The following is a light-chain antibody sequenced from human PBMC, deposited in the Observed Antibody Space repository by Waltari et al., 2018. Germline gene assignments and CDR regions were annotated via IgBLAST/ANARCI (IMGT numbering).Light chain of an antibody. J-gene: IGKJ1*01. CDR2: RAS. CDR3: QQYNNWRTT. Sequence: EVVVTHSPDTLSLSPGETATPSCRASQNVYTNIGWYQQKPGQPPRLLIYRASSRDTGVPARFSGSGSGTEFTLTINSLQSEDFAIYYCQQYNNWRTTFGQGTRVEI. V-gene: IGKV3-15*01. CDR1: QNVYTN.